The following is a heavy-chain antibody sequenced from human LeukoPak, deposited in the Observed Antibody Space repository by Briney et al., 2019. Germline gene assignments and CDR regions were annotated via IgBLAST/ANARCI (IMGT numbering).Heavy chain of an antibody. Sequence: SETLSLTSTVSGGSISSYYWSWIRQPPGKGLEWIGYIYYSGSTNYNPSLKSRATISVDTSKNQFSLKLSSVTAADTAVYYCARGAAAGSHWGQGTLVTVSS. CDR2: IYYSGST. CDR1: GGSISSYY. CDR3: ARGAAAGSH. D-gene: IGHD6-13*01. J-gene: IGHJ4*02. V-gene: IGHV4-59*08.